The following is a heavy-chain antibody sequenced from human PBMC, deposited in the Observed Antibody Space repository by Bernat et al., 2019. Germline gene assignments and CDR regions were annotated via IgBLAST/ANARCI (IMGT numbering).Heavy chain of an antibody. D-gene: IGHD3-16*02. Sequence: EVQLVESGGGLVQPGGSLRLSCIDSGFTFTTFAMSWVRQAPGKGLEWVSAITGSAGTTYCADSVKGRFTISRDNSESALFLEMNSLRAEDTAVYYCAKDTSTDYHRWGSYRPRYWGQGTLVTVSS. J-gene: IGHJ4*02. CDR3: AKDTSTDYHRWGSYRPRY. CDR1: GFTFTTFA. V-gene: IGHV3-23*04. CDR2: ITGSAGTT.